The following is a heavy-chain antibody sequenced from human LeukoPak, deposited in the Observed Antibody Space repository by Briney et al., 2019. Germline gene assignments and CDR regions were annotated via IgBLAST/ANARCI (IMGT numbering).Heavy chain of an antibody. J-gene: IGHJ4*02. CDR2: IKHDGSDK. CDR3: ARSQSLGY. V-gene: IGHV3-7*04. Sequence: GGSLRLSCAASGFTFSSYWMSWVRQAPGKGLGWVANIKHDGSDKYYVDSVKGRFTISRDSAENSLYLQMNSLRAEDTAMYYCARSQSLGYWGQGTLVTVSS. CDR1: GFTFSSYW.